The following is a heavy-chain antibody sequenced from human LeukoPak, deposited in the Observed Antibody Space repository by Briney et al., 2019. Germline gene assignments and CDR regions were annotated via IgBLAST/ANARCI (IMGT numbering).Heavy chain of an antibody. CDR1: GYTFTSYG. D-gene: IGHD3-10*01. CDR3: ARDPGYGSGSDFSRTGDYYYGMDV. V-gene: IGHV1-18*04. J-gene: IGHJ6*04. CDR2: ISAYNGDT. Sequence: ASVKVSCKASGYTFTSYGISWVRQAPGQGVERMGWISAYNGDTNYAQTLRGSVTMTTDTFPSTAYTALRSLRSDDTAVYSCARDPGYGSGSDFSRTGDYYYGMDVCGKGTTVTASS.